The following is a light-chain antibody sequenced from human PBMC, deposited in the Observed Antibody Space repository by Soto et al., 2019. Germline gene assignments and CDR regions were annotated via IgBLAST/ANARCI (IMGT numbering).Light chain of an antibody. CDR2: EVS. J-gene: IGLJ2*01. CDR3: SSYAGNNNVI. V-gene: IGLV2-8*01. Sequence: QSALTQPPSASGSPGQSGTISCTGTSSDVGSYRFVSWYQQHPGKAPKLLIYEVSKRPSGVPDRFSASTSGNTASLTVSGLQAEDEADYYCSSYAGNNNVIFGGGTKLTVL. CDR1: SSDVGSYRF.